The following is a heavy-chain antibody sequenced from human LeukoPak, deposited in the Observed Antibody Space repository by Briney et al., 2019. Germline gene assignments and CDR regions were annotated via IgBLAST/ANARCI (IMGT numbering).Heavy chain of an antibody. V-gene: IGHV4-39*01. CDR1: GVSISRNTYY. D-gene: IGHD6-19*01. CDR2: IDYSGST. CDR3: ARHGYSSGWYRFDS. Sequence: PSETLSLTCTVSGVSISRNTYYWGWIRQPLGKGLEWIGSIDYSGSTYYNPSLKSRVTLSVDTSKNQFSVKLNSLTAADTAVYYCARHGYSSGWYRFDSWGQGTLVTVSS. J-gene: IGHJ4*02.